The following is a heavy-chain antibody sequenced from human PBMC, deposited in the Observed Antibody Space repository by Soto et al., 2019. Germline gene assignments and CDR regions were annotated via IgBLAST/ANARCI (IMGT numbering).Heavy chain of an antibody. Sequence: PGESLRLSCNVSGFTFGNYYMSWIRHAPGKGLESISYISSRGVTIYYADSVKGRFTISRDNAKNSLFLQMDSLRAEDTAVYYCARVTASGWFVNGRDYFDHWGQGTLVTVSS. CDR3: ARVTASGWFVNGRDYFDH. CDR1: GFTFGNYY. D-gene: IGHD6-19*01. CDR2: ISSRGVTI. J-gene: IGHJ4*02. V-gene: IGHV3-11*01.